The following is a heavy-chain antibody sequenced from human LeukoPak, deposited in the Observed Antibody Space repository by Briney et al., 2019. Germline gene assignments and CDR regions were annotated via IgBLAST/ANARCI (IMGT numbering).Heavy chain of an antibody. CDR2: ISSSSSYI. D-gene: IGHD2-2*02. J-gene: IGHJ4*02. Sequence: PGGSLRLSCAASGFTFSSYSMKWVRQAPGKGLEWVSSISSSSSYIYYADSVKGRFTISRDNAKNSLYLQMNSLRAEDTAVYYCARGFDSSSTSCYIFDYWGQGTLVTVSS. CDR1: GFTFSSYS. V-gene: IGHV3-21*01. CDR3: ARGFDSSSTSCYIFDY.